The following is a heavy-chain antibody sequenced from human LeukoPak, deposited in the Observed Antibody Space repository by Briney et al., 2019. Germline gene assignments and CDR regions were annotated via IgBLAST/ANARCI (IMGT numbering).Heavy chain of an antibody. V-gene: IGHV6-1*01. CDR2: TYYRSKWYN. Sequence: HSQTLSLTCAISGDSVSSNSAAWIWIRQSPSRGLEWLGRTYYRSKWYNDYAVSVKSRITITPDTSKSQFALHLNSVTPEDTAVYYCAREAEVGTTWSWFDPWGQGTLVTVSS. CDR1: GDSVSSNSAA. CDR3: AREAEVGTTWSWFDP. J-gene: IGHJ5*02. D-gene: IGHD1-26*01.